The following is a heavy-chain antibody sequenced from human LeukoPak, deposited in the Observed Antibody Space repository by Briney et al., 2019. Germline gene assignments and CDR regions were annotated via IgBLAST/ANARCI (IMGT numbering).Heavy chain of an antibody. J-gene: IGHJ4*02. CDR3: ARGPTYYDFWSGLSDY. CDR2: INPNSGGT. CDR1: GYTFTGYY. V-gene: IGHV1-2*06. Sequence: ASVKVSCKASGYTFTGYYMHWVRQAPGQGLEWMGRINPNSGGTNYAQKFQGRVTMTRDTSISTAYMELSRLRSDDTAVYYCARGPTYYDFWSGLSDYWGQGTLVTVSS. D-gene: IGHD3-3*01.